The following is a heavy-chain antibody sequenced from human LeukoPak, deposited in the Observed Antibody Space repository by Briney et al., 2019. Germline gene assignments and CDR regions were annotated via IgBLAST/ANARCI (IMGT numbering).Heavy chain of an antibody. J-gene: IGHJ4*02. CDR3: ARDGGWHRFDY. Sequence: GGSLRLSCVESGFTFRSPWMAWLRQAPEKGLEWVANINEDGSQKYYLGSVTGRFTISRNNAKNSLYLQMNSLSAEDTAMYYCARDGGWHRFDYWGQGTLVIVSS. D-gene: IGHD6-19*01. V-gene: IGHV3-7*03. CDR2: INEDGSQK. CDR1: GFTFRSPW.